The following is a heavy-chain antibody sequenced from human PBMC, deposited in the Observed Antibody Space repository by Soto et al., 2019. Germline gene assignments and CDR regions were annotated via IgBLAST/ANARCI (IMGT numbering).Heavy chain of an antibody. Sequence: GGSLRLSCAASGFNFNSYTINWVRQAPGKGLEWVSYISSSGSTIYYADSVKGRFTISRDNAKNSLYLQMNSLRAEDTAVYYCAKDPPWTVGPLAMDVWGQGTTVTVSS. CDR3: AKDPPWTVGPLAMDV. D-gene: IGHD2-2*01. V-gene: IGHV3-48*04. J-gene: IGHJ6*02. CDR1: GFNFNSYT. CDR2: ISSSGSTI.